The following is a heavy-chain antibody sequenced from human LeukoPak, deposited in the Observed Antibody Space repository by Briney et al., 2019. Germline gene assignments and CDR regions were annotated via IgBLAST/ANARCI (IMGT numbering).Heavy chain of an antibody. CDR2: IYYSGSV. CDR1: GGSISSYY. CDR3: ARSGYYDFWSGYYVY. Sequence: RPSETLSLTCSVSGGSISSYYWSWIRQPPGKGLEWIGYIYYSGSVNYNPFLKGRVTMSADASNNQSSLNLTPVTAADTAVYFCARSGYYDFWSGYYVYWGQGTLVTVSS. D-gene: IGHD3-3*01. J-gene: IGHJ4*02. V-gene: IGHV4-59*01.